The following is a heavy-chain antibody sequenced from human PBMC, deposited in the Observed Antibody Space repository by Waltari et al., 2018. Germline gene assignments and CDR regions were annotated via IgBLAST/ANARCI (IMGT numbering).Heavy chain of an antibody. V-gene: IGHV1-3*01. D-gene: IGHD3-3*01. CDR3: ARGGDFWSGYSDTDY. J-gene: IGHJ4*02. CDR1: GYTFTSYA. Sequence: QVQLVQSGAEVKKPGASVKVSCKASGYTFTSYAMHWVRQAPGQRLEWMGWINAGNGNTKYSQKFQGRVTITRDTSASTAYMELSSLRSEDTAVYYCARGGDFWSGYSDTDYWGQGTLVTVSS. CDR2: INAGNGNT.